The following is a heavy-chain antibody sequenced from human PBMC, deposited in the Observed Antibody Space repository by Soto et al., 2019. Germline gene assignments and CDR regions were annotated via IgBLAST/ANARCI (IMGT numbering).Heavy chain of an antibody. CDR2: IYPGDSDT. Sequence: PGESLKISCKGSGYSFTSYWIGWVRQMPGKGLEWMGIIYPGDSDTRYSPSFQGQVTISADKSISTAYLQWSSLKASDTAMYYCARLASWTGTTGYYYGMDVWGQGTTVTVS. CDR3: ARLASWTGTTGYYYGMDV. J-gene: IGHJ6*02. V-gene: IGHV5-51*01. D-gene: IGHD1-7*01. CDR1: GYSFTSYW.